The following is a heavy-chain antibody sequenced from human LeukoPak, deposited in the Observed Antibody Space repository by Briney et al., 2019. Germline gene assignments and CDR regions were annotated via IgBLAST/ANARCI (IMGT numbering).Heavy chain of an antibody. CDR2: IFTSWSA. D-gene: IGHD3-10*01. V-gene: IGHV4-4*07. J-gene: IGHJ4*02. Sequence: SETLSLTCTVSGGSISKYYLSWIRQPAGKGLEWIGRIFTSWSATSSSSLKSRITMSVDTSNNRFSLNLSSVTAADTAVYYCASGYGSGSYLYWGQGTLVTVSS. CDR1: GGSISKYY. CDR3: ASGYGSGSYLY.